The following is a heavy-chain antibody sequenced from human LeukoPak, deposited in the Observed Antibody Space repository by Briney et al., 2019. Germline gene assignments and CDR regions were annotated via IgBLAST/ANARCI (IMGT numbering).Heavy chain of an antibody. CDR3: ARVDCSSTSCYSPYYFDY. CDR2: IYYSGST. Sequence: SETLSLTCTVSGGSISSGAYYWSWIRQPPGKGLEWIGYIYYSGSTYCNPSLKSRVTITVDTSKNQFSLKLSSVTAADTAVYYCARVDCSSTSCYSPYYFDYWGQGTLVTVSS. CDR1: GGSISSGAYY. D-gene: IGHD2-2*01. J-gene: IGHJ4*02. V-gene: IGHV4-30-4*08.